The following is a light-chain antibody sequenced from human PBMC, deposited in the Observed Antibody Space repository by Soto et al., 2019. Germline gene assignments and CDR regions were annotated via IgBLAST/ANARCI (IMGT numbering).Light chain of an antibody. CDR2: DAS. Sequence: EIVLTQSPATLSLSPGERTTLSCRASQSVNRYLAWYQQKPGQAPRLLISDASNRAAGIPARFSGSGSGTDFTLTISGLEPEDFAVYYCQQRNDWPPLTCGGGTKVAIK. J-gene: IGKJ4*01. CDR1: QSVNRY. CDR3: QQRNDWPPLT. V-gene: IGKV3-11*01.